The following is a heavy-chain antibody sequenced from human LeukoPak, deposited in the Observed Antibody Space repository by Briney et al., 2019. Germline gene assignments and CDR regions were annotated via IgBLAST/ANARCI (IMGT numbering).Heavy chain of an antibody. CDR3: ARVYTVMGATTVDHYHYYMDV. Sequence: PSETLSLTCTVSGDSISYSIYYWSWLRQPAGKGLEWIGHIYTRGTTNYNPSVKSRVTVSLDTSKNQISLKLSSVTAADTAIYYCARVYTVMGATTVDHYHYYMDVWGKGTTVTVSS. D-gene: IGHD5-18*01. J-gene: IGHJ6*03. CDR1: GDSISYSIYY. V-gene: IGHV4-61*09. CDR2: IYTRGTT.